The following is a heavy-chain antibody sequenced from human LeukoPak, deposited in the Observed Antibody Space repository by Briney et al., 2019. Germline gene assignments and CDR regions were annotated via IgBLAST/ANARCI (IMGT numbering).Heavy chain of an antibody. CDR1: GYTFTSYD. CDR3: ARTYYDILTGGRGPYYYYGMDV. J-gene: IGHJ6*02. Sequence: GASVKVSCKASGYTFTSYDINWVRQATGQGLEWMGWMNPNSGNTGYAQKFQGRVTMTRNTSISTAYMELSRLRSEDTAVYYCARTYYDILTGGRGPYYYYGMDVWGQGTTVTVSS. V-gene: IGHV1-8*01. CDR2: MNPNSGNT. D-gene: IGHD3-9*01.